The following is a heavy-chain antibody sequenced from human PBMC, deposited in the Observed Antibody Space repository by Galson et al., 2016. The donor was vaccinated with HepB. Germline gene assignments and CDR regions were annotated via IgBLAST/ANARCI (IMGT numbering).Heavy chain of an antibody. J-gene: IGHJ4*02. CDR1: GFAFNYAW. Sequence: LRLSCATSGFAFNYAWMSWVRHTPGKGLEWVGRIKDKTEGETTDYAAPVRGRFTISRDDSKNTLYLHMNSLKTEDTAVYYCTTRRPVIFGVPHYFEYWGLGTLVTVSS. D-gene: IGHD3-3*01. CDR2: IKDKTEGETT. CDR3: TTRRPVIFGVPHYFEY. V-gene: IGHV3-15*01.